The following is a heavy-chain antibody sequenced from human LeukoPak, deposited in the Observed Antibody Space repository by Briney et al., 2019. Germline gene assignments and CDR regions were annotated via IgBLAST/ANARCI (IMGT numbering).Heavy chain of an antibody. D-gene: IGHD4-17*01. CDR3: TTDLGDSSDFYSFDY. V-gene: IGHV3-15*01. J-gene: IGHJ4*02. CDR2: IKRKTDGGNT. CDR1: GLTFSNAW. Sequence: GGSLRLSRAASGLTFSNAWMSWVPHAPGKGLECVGRIKRKTDGGNTDHATHVKGRFTISRDDSKNTLYMQMNSLETEDTAVYYCTTDLGDSSDFYSFDYWGQGTLVTVSS.